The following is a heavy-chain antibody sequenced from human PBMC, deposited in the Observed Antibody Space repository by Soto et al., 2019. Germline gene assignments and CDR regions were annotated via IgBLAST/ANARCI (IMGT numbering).Heavy chain of an antibody. Sequence: SETLSLTCSVSGDSISTVGYFWAWIRQPPGQALEYIGYIYKSATTYYNPSFESRVAISLDTSKSQFSLNVTSVTAADTAVYFCARGRYCLTGRCFPNWFDSWGQGTLVTVSS. CDR3: ARGRYCLTGRCFPNWFDS. CDR1: GDSISTVGYF. J-gene: IGHJ5*01. CDR2: IYKSATT. D-gene: IGHD2-15*01. V-gene: IGHV4-30-4*01.